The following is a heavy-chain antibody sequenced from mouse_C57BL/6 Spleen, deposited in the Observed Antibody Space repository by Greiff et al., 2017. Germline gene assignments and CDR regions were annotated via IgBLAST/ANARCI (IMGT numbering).Heavy chain of an antibody. CDR1: GYAFSSSW. CDR3: ARGDGSPFAY. V-gene: IGHV1-82*01. CDR2: IYPGDGDT. J-gene: IGHJ3*01. Sequence: QVQLQQSGPELVKPGASVKISCKASGYAFSSSWMNWVKQRPGKGLEWIGRIYPGDGDTNYNGKFKGKATLTADTSSSTAYMQLSSLTSEDSAVYFCARGDGSPFAYWGQGTLVTVSA. D-gene: IGHD1-1*01.